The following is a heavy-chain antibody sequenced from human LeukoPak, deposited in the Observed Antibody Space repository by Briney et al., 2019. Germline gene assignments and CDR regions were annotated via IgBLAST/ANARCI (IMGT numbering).Heavy chain of an antibody. CDR3: ARNGRVRRVVKDLFEY. V-gene: IGHV1-18*01. CDR1: GYTFTDYD. CDR2: VSPYNGNT. Sequence: ASVKVSCKTSGYTFTDYDITWVRQAPGQGLEWMGRVSPYNGNTYYSQRFQDSVIITKDTSTGTAYTDLRDLRTDDTAMYYCARNGRVRRVVKDLFEYWGQGTLVAVSS. J-gene: IGHJ4*02. D-gene: IGHD3-10*01.